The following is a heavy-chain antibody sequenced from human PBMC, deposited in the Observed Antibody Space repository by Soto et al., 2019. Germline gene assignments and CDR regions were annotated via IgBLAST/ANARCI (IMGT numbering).Heavy chain of an antibody. D-gene: IGHD1-1*01. J-gene: IGHJ4*02. V-gene: IGHV3-30*18. CDR3: AKSVYNWNDGFFDY. Sequence: QVQLVESGGGVVQXXXSLRLSCAASGFTFSSYGMHWVRQAPGKGLEWVAIISYDEINKYYADSVKGRFTISRDNSKTTLYLQMNSRRAEDTAVYYCAKSVYNWNDGFFDYWGQGTLVTVSS. CDR2: ISYDEINK. CDR1: GFTFSSYG.